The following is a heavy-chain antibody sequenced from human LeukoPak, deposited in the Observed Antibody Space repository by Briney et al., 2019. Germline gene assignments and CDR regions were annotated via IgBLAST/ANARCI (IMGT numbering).Heavy chain of an antibody. Sequence: SETLSLTCAVYGGSFSGYYWSWIRQPPGKGLEWIGEINHSGSTNYNPSLKSRVTISVDTSKNQFSLKLSSVTAADTAVYYCARAVGEHYYGSGSEFDYWGQGTLVTVSS. J-gene: IGHJ4*02. V-gene: IGHV4-34*01. CDR2: INHSGST. CDR3: ARAVGEHYYGSGSEFDY. CDR1: GGSFSGYY. D-gene: IGHD3-10*01.